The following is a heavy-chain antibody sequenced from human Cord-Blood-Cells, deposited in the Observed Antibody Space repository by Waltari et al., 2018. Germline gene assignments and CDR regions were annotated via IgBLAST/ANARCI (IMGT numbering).Heavy chain of an antibody. CDR1: GYSFTSYW. V-gene: IGHV5-51*03. D-gene: IGHD3-3*01. J-gene: IGHJ4*02. CDR2: IVSGGSDT. CDR3: ARRLFWSGYYYFDY. Sequence: EVQLVQSGAEVKKPGESLKISCKGSGYSFTSYWIGWVRQMPGKGLEWMGIIVSGGSDTRSRPSFQGPVPSSAYKSISTAYLQWSSLKASDTAMYYCARRLFWSGYYYFDYWGQGTLVTVSS.